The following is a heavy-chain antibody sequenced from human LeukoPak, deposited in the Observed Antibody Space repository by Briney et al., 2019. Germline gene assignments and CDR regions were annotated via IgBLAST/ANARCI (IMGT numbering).Heavy chain of an antibody. CDR3: ARGVNDILTGYLPWFDP. CDR2: IYYSGST. Sequence: PSETLSLTCTVSGGSISSYYWSWIRQPPGKGLEWIGYIYYSGSTNYNPSLKSRVTISVDTSKNQFSLKLSSVTAADTAVYYCARGVNDILTGYLPWFDPWGQGTLVTVSS. D-gene: IGHD3-9*01. CDR1: GGSISSYY. J-gene: IGHJ5*02. V-gene: IGHV4-59*01.